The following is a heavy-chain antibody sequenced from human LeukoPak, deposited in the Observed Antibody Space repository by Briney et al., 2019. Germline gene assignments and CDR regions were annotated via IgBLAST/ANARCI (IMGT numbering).Heavy chain of an antibody. V-gene: IGHV3-74*01. CDR2: INTDGSSS. CDR3: ARRAMTERGVSYGLDY. CDR1: GFTFSSYW. Sequence: GGSLRLSCADSGFTFSSYWMHWVRQAPGKGLMWVSRINTDGSSSNYAGSVKGRFTISRDNAKNTLYLQMNSLRAEDTAVYYCARRAMTERGVSYGLDYWGQGTLVTVSS. D-gene: IGHD5-18*01. J-gene: IGHJ4*02.